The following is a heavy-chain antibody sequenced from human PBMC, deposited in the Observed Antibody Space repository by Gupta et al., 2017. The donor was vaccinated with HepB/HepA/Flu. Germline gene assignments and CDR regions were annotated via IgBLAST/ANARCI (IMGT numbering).Heavy chain of an antibody. J-gene: IGHJ6*03. CDR3: ARFRPGHYYMDV. CDR1: GLTFCSYS. D-gene: IGHD1-14*01. V-gene: IGHV3-21*01. CDR2: ISSSSSYI. Sequence: EVQLVESGGGLVKPGGSLRLSCAASGLTFCSYSMNWVRQAPGKGLEWVSSISSSSSYIYYADSVKGRFTISRDNAKNSLYLQMNSLRAEDTAVYYCARFRPGHYYMDVWGKGTTVTVSS.